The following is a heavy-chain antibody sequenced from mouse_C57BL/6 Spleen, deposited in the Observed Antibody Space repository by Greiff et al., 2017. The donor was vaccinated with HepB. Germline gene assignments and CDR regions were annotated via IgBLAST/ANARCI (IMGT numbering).Heavy chain of an antibody. V-gene: IGHV1-39*01. CDR3: ARGGYSNPYAMDY. J-gene: IGHJ4*01. Sequence: VHVKQSGPELVKPGASVKISCKASGYSFTDYNMNWVKQSNGKSLEWIGVINPNYGTTSYNQKFKGKATLTVDQSSSTAYMQLNSLTSEDSAVYYCARGGYSNPYAMDYWGQGTSVTVSS. CDR1: GYSFTDYN. CDR2: INPNYGTT. D-gene: IGHD2-5*01.